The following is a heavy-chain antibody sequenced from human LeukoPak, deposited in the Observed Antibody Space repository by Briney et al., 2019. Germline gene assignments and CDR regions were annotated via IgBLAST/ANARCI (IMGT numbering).Heavy chain of an antibody. D-gene: IGHD3-10*01. V-gene: IGHV4-39*01. CDR2: IYHSGST. J-gene: IGHJ3*02. Sequence: SETLSLTCTVSGGSISSSSYYWGWIRQPPGKGLEWIGYIYHSGSTYYNPSLKSRVTISVDTSKNQFSLKLSSVTAADTAVYYCARQHYYGSGSRYAFDIWGQGTMVTVSS. CDR1: GGSISSSSYY. CDR3: ARQHYYGSGSRYAFDI.